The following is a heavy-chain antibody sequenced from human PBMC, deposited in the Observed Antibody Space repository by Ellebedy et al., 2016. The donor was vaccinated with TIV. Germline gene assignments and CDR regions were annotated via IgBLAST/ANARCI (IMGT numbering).Heavy chain of an antibody. J-gene: IGHJ5*02. V-gene: IGHV4-39*01. Sequence: SETLSLTCTVSGGSISRSSYYRGWIRQPPGKGLEWIGSIYYTGSTFYNPSLKSRVTISVDTSKSQFSLRLTSVTAAGTAVYYCARWFGELLYVRWFDPWGQGTLVTVSS. D-gene: IGHD3-10*01. CDR1: GGSISRSSYY. CDR2: IYYTGST. CDR3: ARWFGELLYVRWFDP.